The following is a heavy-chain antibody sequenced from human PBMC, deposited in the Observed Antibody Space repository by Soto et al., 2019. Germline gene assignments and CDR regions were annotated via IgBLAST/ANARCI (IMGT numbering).Heavy chain of an antibody. CDR3: ARLSMGRGYDLDY. D-gene: IGHD5-12*01. CDR1: GFTFSSYG. CDR2: IWNDGSEK. J-gene: IGHJ4*02. V-gene: IGHV3-33*01. Sequence: QVQLVESGGGVVQPWRSLRLSCAASGFTFSSYGMHWVRQATGNGLEWVAVIWNDGSEKYYEDSVKGRFTISRENSKSTLYLQMTSLRDEDTAVSYCARLSMGRGYDLDYWGQGTLVTV.